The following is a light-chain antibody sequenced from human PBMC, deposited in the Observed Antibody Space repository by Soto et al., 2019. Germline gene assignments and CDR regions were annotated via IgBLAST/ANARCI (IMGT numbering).Light chain of an antibody. CDR1: QSLVHSDGNTY. Sequence: DVVMTQFPLFLPVTLAEPASISCRSSQSLVHSDGNTYLNWFQQRPGQSPRRLIYKVSNRDSGVPDRFSGSGSGTDFTLKISRVEAEDVGVYYCMQGTYLRTFGQGTKVDIK. J-gene: IGKJ1*01. V-gene: IGKV2-30*02. CDR3: MQGTYLRT. CDR2: KVS.